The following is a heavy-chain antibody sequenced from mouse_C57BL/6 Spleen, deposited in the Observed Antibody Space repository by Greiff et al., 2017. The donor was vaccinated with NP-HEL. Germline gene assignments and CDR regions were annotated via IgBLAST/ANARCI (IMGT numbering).Heavy chain of an antibody. CDR1: GYAFSSYW. CDR3: ARMYYGSSYEGGAMDY. J-gene: IGHJ4*01. Sequence: VQLQQSGAELVKPGASVKISCKASGYAFSSYWMNWVKQRPGKGLEWIGQIYPGDGDTNYNGKFKGKATLTADKSSSTAYMQLSSLTAEDSAVYFCARMYYGSSYEGGAMDYWGQGTSVTVSS. V-gene: IGHV1-80*01. D-gene: IGHD1-1*01. CDR2: IYPGDGDT.